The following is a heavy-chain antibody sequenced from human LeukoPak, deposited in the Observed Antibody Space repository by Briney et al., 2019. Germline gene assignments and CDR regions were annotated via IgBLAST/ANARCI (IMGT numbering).Heavy chain of an antibody. D-gene: IGHD3-22*01. CDR3: ARGGFYYDSSGYYKHFDY. J-gene: IGHJ4*02. CDR2: MNPNSGNT. CDR1: GYTFTSYD. V-gene: IGHV1-8*01. Sequence: ASVKVSCKASGYTFTSYDINWVRQATGQGLEWMGWMNPNSGNTGYAQKFQGRVTMTRNTSISTAYMELSSLRSEDTAVYYCARGGFYYDSSGYYKHFDYWGQGTLVTVSS.